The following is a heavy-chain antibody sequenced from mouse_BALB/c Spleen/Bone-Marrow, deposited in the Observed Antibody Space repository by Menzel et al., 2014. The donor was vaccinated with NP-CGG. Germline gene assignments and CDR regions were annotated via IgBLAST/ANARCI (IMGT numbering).Heavy chain of an antibody. D-gene: IGHD2-3*01. Sequence: EVKLVESGGNLVQPGGSPKLSCAASGFTFSSYTMSWVRQTPEKRLEWVAYISNGGGSTYYPDTVKGRFTISKDNATNTLYLQMSSLRSEDTATYYCARQSYEGFAYWGQGTLVTVSA. V-gene: IGHV5-12-2*01. CDR3: ARQSYEGFAY. CDR1: GFTFSSYT. CDR2: ISNGGGST. J-gene: IGHJ3*01.